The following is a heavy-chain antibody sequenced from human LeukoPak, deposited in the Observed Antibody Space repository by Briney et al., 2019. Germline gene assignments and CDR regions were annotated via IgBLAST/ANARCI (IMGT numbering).Heavy chain of an antibody. CDR2: IKEDGSET. Sequence: GGSLRLSCSASGFTLSHYWMTWVRQAPGKGLEWVASIKEDGSETSYVDSVKGRFTISRDNAKNSVYLQMNSLGGEDTAVYYCVRGGSYTSDPWGQGILVTVSS. V-gene: IGHV3-7*01. CDR3: VRGGSYTSDP. D-gene: IGHD1-26*01. CDR1: GFTLSHYW. J-gene: IGHJ5*02.